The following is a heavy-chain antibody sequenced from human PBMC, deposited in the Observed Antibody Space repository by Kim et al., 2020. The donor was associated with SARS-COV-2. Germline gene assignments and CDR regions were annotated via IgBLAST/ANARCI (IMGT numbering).Heavy chain of an antibody. CDR3: MKGGWGWVWDH. CDR1: GFTFTGYA. J-gene: IGHJ1*01. V-gene: IGHV3-23*01. D-gene: IGHD2-21*01. Sequence: GGSLRLSCTTSGFTFTGYAMSWVRQAPGKGLEWVSSIDGSDGTTYYVDSVKGRFTISRDNSKNTLYVQMNSLRADDTAVYYCMKGGWGWVWDHWGQVTRVTVSS. CDR2: IDGSDGTT.